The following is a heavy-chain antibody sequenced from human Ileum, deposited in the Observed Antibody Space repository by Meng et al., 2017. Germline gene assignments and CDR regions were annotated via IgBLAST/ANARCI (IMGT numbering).Heavy chain of an antibody. V-gene: IGHV4-34*01. D-gene: IGHD3-10*01. J-gene: IGHJ4*02. CDR3: ARRRGYYTSGDSE. Sequence: SETLSLTCTVYGGSLSAYYWIWIRQAPGRGLEWIGDFDYTGATNYNPSLKSRLSISLDTSKNQFSLSLSSVTAADTAIYYCARRRGYYTSGDSEWGQGTLVTVSS. CDR1: GGSLSAYY. CDR2: FDYTGAT.